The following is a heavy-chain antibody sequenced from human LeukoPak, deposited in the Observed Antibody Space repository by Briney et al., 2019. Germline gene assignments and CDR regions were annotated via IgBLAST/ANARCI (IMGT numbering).Heavy chain of an antibody. D-gene: IGHD3/OR15-3a*01. CDR2: IYYSGNT. CDR3: ARQTGSGLFILP. CDR1: GVSISSSNFY. Sequence: PSETLSLTCTVSGVSISSSNFYWAWIRQPPGKGLEWIGSIYYSGNTYYNASLKSQVSISIDTSKNQFSLKLTSVTAADTAVYYCARQTGSGLFILPGGQGTLVTVSS. V-gene: IGHV4-39*01. J-gene: IGHJ4*02.